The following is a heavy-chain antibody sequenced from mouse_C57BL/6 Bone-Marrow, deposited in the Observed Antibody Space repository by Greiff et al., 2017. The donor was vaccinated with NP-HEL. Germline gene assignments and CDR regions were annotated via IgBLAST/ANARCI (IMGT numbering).Heavy chain of an antibody. Sequence: EVKLVESGTVLARPGASVKMSCKTSGYTFTSYWMHWVKQRPGQGLEWIGAIYPGNSDTSYNQKFKGKAKLTAVTSASTAYMELSSLTKEDSAVYYYTRSCGWLLRRDPFAYWGQGTLVTVSA. CDR1: GYTFTSYW. D-gene: IGHD2-3*01. CDR2: IYPGNSDT. V-gene: IGHV1-5*01. J-gene: IGHJ3*01. CDR3: TRSCGWLLRRDPFAY.